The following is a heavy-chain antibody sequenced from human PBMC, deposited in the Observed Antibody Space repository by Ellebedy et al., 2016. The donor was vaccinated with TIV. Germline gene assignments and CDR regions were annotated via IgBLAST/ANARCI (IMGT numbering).Heavy chain of an antibody. J-gene: IGHJ4*02. CDR3: ARDLLPYDILAGYDY. CDR1: GFTFNFYS. D-gene: IGHD3-9*01. Sequence: GGSLRLSCAASGFTFNFYSMNWVRQAPGKGLEWISYISSSSSTIYYADSVKGRFTISRDNAKNSLHLQMNSLRAKDTAIYYCARDLLPYDILAGYDYWGQGTRVTVSS. V-gene: IGHV3-48*04. CDR2: ISSSSSTI.